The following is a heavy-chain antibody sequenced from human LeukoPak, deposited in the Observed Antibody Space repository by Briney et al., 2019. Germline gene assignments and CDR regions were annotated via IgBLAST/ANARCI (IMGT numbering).Heavy chain of an antibody. D-gene: IGHD3-3*01. CDR3: ARINTIFDYYFDY. Sequence: SVKVSCKASGGTFSSYAISWVRQAPGQGLEWMGGIIPIFGTANYAQKFQGRVTITADESTSTAYMELSSLRSEDTAVYYCARINTIFDYYFDYWDQGTLVTVSS. CDR2: IIPIFGTA. J-gene: IGHJ4*02. CDR1: GGTFSSYA. V-gene: IGHV1-69*01.